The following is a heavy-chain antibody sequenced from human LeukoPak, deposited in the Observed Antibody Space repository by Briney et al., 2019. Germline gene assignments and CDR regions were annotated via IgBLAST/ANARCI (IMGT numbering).Heavy chain of an antibody. V-gene: IGHV1-18*01. D-gene: IGHD5-18*01. J-gene: IGHJ4*02. CDR3: ARDTPGYSYGYGYELLPGNY. CDR1: GYTFTSYG. Sequence: GASVKVSCKASGYTFTSYGISWVRQAPGQGLEWMGWISAYNGNTNYAQKLQGRVTMTTDTSTSTAYMELRSLRSDDTAVYYCARDTPGYSYGYGYELLPGNYWGQGTLVTVSS. CDR2: ISAYNGNT.